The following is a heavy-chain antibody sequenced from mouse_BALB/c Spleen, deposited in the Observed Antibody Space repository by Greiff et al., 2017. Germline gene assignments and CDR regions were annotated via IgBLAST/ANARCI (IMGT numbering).Heavy chain of an antibody. V-gene: IGHV1-55*01. CDR3: ARDGSSSFAY. D-gene: IGHD1-1*01. CDR2: IYPGSGST. Sequence: QVQLQQPGAELVKPGTSVKLSCKASGYNFTSYWINWVKLRPGQGLEWIGDIYPGSGSTNYNEKFKSKATLTVDTSSSTAYMQLSSLASEDSALYYCARDGSSSFAYWGQGTLVTVSA. J-gene: IGHJ3*01. CDR1: GYNFTSYW.